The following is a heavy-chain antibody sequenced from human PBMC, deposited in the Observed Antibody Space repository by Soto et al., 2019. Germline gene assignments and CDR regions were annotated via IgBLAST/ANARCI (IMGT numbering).Heavy chain of an antibody. J-gene: IGHJ4*02. CDR1: GFTFSGFD. CDR3: PRGQEDSAHFFDS. CDR2: IGTAGDT. V-gene: IGHV3-13*01. Sequence: GGSLRLSCEASGFTFSGFDMHWVRQPTGKGLEWVSTIGTAGDTYYAVSVKGRFTISRDNAKNSLSLQMNSLSAGDTAVYFCPRGQEDSAHFFDSWGQGTQVTVSS. D-gene: IGHD1-26*01.